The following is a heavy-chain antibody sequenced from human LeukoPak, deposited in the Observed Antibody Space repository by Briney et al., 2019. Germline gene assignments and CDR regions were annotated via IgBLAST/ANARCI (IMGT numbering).Heavy chain of an antibody. CDR1: GFTFSDYY. Sequence: GGSLRLSCAASGFTFSDYYMSWIRQAPGKGLEWVSYISSSGSTIYYADSVKGRFTISRDNAKNSLYLQMNSLRAEDTAVYYCAKNLAGTTPYYFDYWGQGTLVTVSS. CDR2: ISSSGSTI. D-gene: IGHD1-1*01. V-gene: IGHV3-11*01. J-gene: IGHJ4*02. CDR3: AKNLAGTTPYYFDY.